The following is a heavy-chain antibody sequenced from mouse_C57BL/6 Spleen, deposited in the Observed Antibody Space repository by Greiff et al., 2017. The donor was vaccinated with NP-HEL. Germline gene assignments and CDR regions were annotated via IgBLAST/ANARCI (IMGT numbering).Heavy chain of an antibody. V-gene: IGHV1-26*01. CDR1: GYTFTDYY. CDR2: INPNNGGT. D-gene: IGHD2-3*01. J-gene: IGHJ2*01. Sequence: EVQLQQSGPELVKPGASVKISCKASGYTFTDYYMNWVKQSHGKSLEWIGDINPNNGGTSYNQKFKGKATLTVDKSSSTAYMELRSLTSDDSAVYYCASDGYYTDYWGQGTTLTVSS. CDR3: ASDGYYTDY.